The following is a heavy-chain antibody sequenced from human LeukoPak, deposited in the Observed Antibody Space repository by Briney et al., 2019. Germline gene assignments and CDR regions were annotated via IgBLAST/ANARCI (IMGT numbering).Heavy chain of an antibody. CDR1: GYAFTHYY. CDR3: ARGIYYGSARNMDV. Sequence: ASVKVSCETSGYAFTHYYIQWVRHAPGQGLEWLGWINPNSGDTNYSEKFQGRVTVTRDTSISTAYMQLSRLQSDDTAVYYCARGIYYGSARNMDVWGQGTTVTISS. D-gene: IGHD3-10*01. J-gene: IGHJ6*02. CDR2: INPNSGDT. V-gene: IGHV1-2*02.